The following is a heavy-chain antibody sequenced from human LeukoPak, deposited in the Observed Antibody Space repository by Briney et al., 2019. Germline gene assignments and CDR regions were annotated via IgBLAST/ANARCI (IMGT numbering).Heavy chain of an antibody. CDR1: GFTVSSNY. CDR2: IYSGGST. Sequence: PWGSLRLSCAASGFTVSSNYMSWVRQAPGKGLEWVSVIYSGGSTYYADSVKGRFTISRDNSKNTLYLQMNSLRAEDTAVYYCARVYRGSYFGYYFDYWGQGTLVTVS. CDR3: ARVYRGSYFGYYFDY. J-gene: IGHJ4*02. V-gene: IGHV3-53*01. D-gene: IGHD1-26*01.